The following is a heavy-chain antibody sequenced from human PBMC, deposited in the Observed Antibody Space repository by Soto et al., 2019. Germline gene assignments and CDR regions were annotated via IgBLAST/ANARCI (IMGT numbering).Heavy chain of an antibody. CDR2: IYWDDDK. V-gene: IGHV2-5*02. D-gene: IGHD1-1*01. CDR1: GFSFSTPGVG. CDR3: AHSPPYHTNLDPDY. J-gene: IGHJ4*02. Sequence: QITLKESGPTLVKPTQTLTLTCSFSGFSFSTPGVGVGWIRQPPGKPLEWLALIYWDDDKRYSPSLRSRLTITKDTSRNQVVLIMTNMDPLDTGTYYCAHSPPYHTNLDPDYWGQGTLVTVSS.